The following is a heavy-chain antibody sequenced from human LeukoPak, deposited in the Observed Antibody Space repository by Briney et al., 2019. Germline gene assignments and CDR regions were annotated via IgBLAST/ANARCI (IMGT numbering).Heavy chain of an antibody. V-gene: IGHV4-34*01. CDR3: ARGPSGERTTDY. Sequence: SETLSLTCAVYGGSFSGYYWSWIRQPPGKGLEWIGEINRSGSTNYNPSLKSRVTISVDTSKNQFSLKLGSVTAADTAVYYCARGPSGERTTDYWGQGTLVTVSS. D-gene: IGHD1-1*01. CDR1: GGSFSGYY. J-gene: IGHJ4*02. CDR2: INRSGST.